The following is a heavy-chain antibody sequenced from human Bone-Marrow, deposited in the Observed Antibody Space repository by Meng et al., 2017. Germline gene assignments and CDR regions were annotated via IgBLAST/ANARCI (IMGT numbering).Heavy chain of an antibody. V-gene: IGHV3-23*01. CDR2: ISGSGGST. D-gene: IGHD2-21*02. CDR3: AKDRVAYCGGDCYSVFDY. J-gene: IGHJ4*02. Sequence: GGSLRLSCAASGFTFGAYWMTWVRQAPGKGLEWVSAISGSGGSTYYADSVKGRFTISRDNSKNTLYLQMNSLRAEDTAVYYCAKDRVAYCGGDCYSVFDYWGQGTLVTVSS. CDR1: GFTFGAYW.